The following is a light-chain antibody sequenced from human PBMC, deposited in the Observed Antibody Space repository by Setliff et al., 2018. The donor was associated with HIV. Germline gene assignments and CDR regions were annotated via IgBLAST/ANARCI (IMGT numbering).Light chain of an antibody. CDR2: DDS. J-gene: IGLJ1*01. Sequence: SYELTQPPSVSVAPGKTARITCGGNNIGSKSVHWYQQKPGQAPVLVVYDDSDRPSWIPERFSGSNSGNTATLTISRVEAGDEADYYCQVWDSSSDHHVFGTGTKVTVL. CDR1: NIGSKS. V-gene: IGLV3-21*03. CDR3: QVWDSSSDHHV.